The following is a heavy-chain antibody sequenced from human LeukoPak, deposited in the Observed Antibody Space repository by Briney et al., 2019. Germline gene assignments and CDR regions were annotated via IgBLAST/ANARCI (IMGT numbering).Heavy chain of an antibody. CDR2: INHSGST. D-gene: IGHD3-10*01. J-gene: IGHJ4*02. V-gene: IGHV4-34*01. Sequence: SETLSLTCAVYGGSFSGYYWSWIRQPPGKGLEWIGEINHSGSTNYNPSLKSRVTISVDTSKNQFSLKLSSVTAADTAVYYCASLFTDYYGSGSYAYWGQGTLVTLSS. CDR3: ASLFTDYYGSGSYAY. CDR1: GGSFSGYY.